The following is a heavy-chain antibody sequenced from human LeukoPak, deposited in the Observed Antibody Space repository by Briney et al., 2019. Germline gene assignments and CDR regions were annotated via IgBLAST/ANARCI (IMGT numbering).Heavy chain of an antibody. CDR3: TTDYGGNFDY. CDR1: GFTFSNAW. D-gene: IGHD4-23*01. J-gene: IGHJ4*02. V-gene: IGHV3-15*01. Sequence: GGSLRLSCAASGFTFSNAWMSWVRQAPGKGLEWVGRIKSKNDGGTTDYAAPVKGRFTISRDDSKNTLYLQMNSLKTEDTAVYYCTTDYGGNFDYWGQGTLVTVSS. CDR2: IKSKNDGGTT.